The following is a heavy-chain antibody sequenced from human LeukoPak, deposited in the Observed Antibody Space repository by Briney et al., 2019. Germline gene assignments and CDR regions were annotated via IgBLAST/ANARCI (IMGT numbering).Heavy chain of an antibody. CDR1: GGSISSGGYY. J-gene: IGHJ6*03. V-gene: IGHV4-61*02. CDR3: AREGTPTYYYYMDV. Sequence: TLSLTCTVSGGSISSGGYYWSWIRQPAGEGLEWIGRIYTSGSTNYNPSLKSRVTISVDTSKNQFSLKLTSVTAADTAVYYCAREGTPTYYYYMDVWGKGTTVTVSS. D-gene: IGHD1-26*01. CDR2: IYTSGST.